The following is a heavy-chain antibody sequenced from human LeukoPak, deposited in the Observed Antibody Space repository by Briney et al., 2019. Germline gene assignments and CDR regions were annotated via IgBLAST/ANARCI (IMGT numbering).Heavy chain of an antibody. CDR1: GGSISSSNW. Sequence: SSETLSLTCAVSGGSISSSNWWSWVRQPPGKGLEWIGEIYHSGSTNYNPSLKSRVTISVDKSKNQFSLKLSSVTAADTAVYYCARLESVVVVPAATYPYYGMDVWGQGTTVTVSS. CDR2: IYHSGST. D-gene: IGHD2-2*01. CDR3: ARLESVVVVPAATYPYYGMDV. J-gene: IGHJ6*02. V-gene: IGHV4-4*02.